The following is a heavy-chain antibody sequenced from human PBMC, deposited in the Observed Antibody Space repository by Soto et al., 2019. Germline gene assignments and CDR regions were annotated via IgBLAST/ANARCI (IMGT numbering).Heavy chain of an antibody. CDR2: IYHSGST. CDR3: VAVTHLYYLDY. V-gene: IGHV4-30-2*01. J-gene: IGHJ4*02. Sequence: TLSLTCAVSGGSISSGGYSWSWIRQPPGKGLEWIGYIYHSGSTYYNPSLKSRVTISVDRSKNQFSLKLSSVTAADTAVYYCVAVTHLYYLDYWGQGTLVTVS. D-gene: IGHD5-18*01. CDR1: GGSISSGGYS.